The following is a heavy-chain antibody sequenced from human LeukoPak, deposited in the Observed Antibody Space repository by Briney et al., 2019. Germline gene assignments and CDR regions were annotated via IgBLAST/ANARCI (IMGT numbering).Heavy chain of an antibody. V-gene: IGHV4-34*01. Sequence: PSETLSLTCAVYGESFSGHYWTWIRKPPGRGLEWIGEIDHSGSSNYNPSLKSRVTISADTSKNQFSLKINSVTAADTAVYFCARRPQNTGGDDGPSGLDYWSQGTLVTVSS. J-gene: IGHJ4*02. CDR3: ARRPQNTGGDDGPSGLDY. CDR2: IDHSGSS. CDR1: GESFSGHY. D-gene: IGHD7-27*01.